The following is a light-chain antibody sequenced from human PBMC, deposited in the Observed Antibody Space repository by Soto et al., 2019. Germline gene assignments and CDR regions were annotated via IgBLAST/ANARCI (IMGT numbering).Light chain of an antibody. CDR2: DAS. Sequence: EIVLTQSPATLSLSQGERGPLSCRASQRVNTFLAWSKQPLAQAPSLLIYDASKRAPGIPARSSGSGSGTDFPLTIYSPEPEDSAVYYCQQRTNSLITFGQGTRLEI. CDR1: QRVNTF. CDR3: QQRTNSLIT. V-gene: IGKV3-11*01. J-gene: IGKJ5*01.